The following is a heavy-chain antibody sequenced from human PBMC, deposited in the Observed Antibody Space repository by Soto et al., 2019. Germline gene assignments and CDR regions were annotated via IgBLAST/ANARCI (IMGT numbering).Heavy chain of an antibody. Sequence: PGGSLRLSCAASGFTFSSYAMHWVRQAPGKGLEWVAVISYDGSNKYYADSVKGRFTISRDNSKNTLYLQMNSLRAEDTAVYYCARDSVDLLLWFGESFNWGQGTLVTVSS. CDR2: ISYDGSNK. V-gene: IGHV3-30-3*01. J-gene: IGHJ4*02. CDR3: ARDSVDLLLWFGESFN. D-gene: IGHD3-10*01. CDR1: GFTFSSYA.